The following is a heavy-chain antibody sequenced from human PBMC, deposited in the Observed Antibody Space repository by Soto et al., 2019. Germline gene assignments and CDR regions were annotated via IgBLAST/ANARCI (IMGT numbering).Heavy chain of an antibody. V-gene: IGHV4-31*03. J-gene: IGHJ4*02. D-gene: IGHD7-27*01. CDR2: IYYNGDT. Sequence: QVQLQESGPGLVKPSQTLSLTCTVSGGSISSGGYYWSWIRQHPGKGLEWIGYIYYNGDTYYNPSLKSRVSISIDTSKNQFSLRLTSVTAADTAVYYCARSHRDNWGSPDYFDYWGQGTLVTGSS. CDR3: ARSHRDNWGSPDYFDY. CDR1: GGSISSGGYY.